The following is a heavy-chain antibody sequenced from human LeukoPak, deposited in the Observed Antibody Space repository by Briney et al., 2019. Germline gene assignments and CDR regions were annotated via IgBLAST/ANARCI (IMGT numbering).Heavy chain of an antibody. D-gene: IGHD3-10*01. V-gene: IGHV1-69*13. Sequence: ASVKVSCKASGGTFSSYAISWVRQAPGQGLEWMGGIIPIFGTANYAQKFQGRVTITADESTSTAYMELSSLRSEDTAVYYCARRNMVRGGANWFDPWGQGTLVTVSS. CDR1: GGTFSSYA. CDR2: IIPIFGTA. J-gene: IGHJ5*02. CDR3: ARRNMVRGGANWFDP.